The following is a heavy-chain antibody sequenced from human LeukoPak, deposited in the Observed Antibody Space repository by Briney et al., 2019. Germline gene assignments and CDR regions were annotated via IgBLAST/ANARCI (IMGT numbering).Heavy chain of an antibody. V-gene: IGHV1-3*01. J-gene: IGHJ5*02. CDR2: INAGNGNT. Sequence: GASVKVSCKASGYTFTSYAMHLVRQAPGQRLEWMGWINAGNGNTKYSQKFQGRVTITRDTSASTAYMELSSLRSEDTAVYYCARGRSRAAGMGVTSGWFDPWGQGTLVTVSS. CDR1: GYTFTSYA. CDR3: ARGRSRAAGMGVTSGWFDP. D-gene: IGHD6-13*01.